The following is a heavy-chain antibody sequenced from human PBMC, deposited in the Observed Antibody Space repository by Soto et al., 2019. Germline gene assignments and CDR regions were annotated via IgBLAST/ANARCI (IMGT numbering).Heavy chain of an antibody. CDR2: ISSSSGTL. D-gene: IGHD2-21*01. V-gene: IGHV3-48*03. CDR3: ARASAFVVGIDGFDF. J-gene: IGHJ3*01. CDR1: GFTFSSYE. Sequence: LRLSCAASGFTFSSYEMNWVRQAPGKGLEWVSYISSSSGTLYYADSVKGRFTISRDNAKNSLFLQLDSLRAEDTAVYYCARASAFVVGIDGFDFWGQGTVVTVSS.